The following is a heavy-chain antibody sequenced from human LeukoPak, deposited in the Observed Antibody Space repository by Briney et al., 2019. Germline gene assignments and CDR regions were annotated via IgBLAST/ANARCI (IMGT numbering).Heavy chain of an antibody. V-gene: IGHV1-2*02. D-gene: IGHD6-6*01. J-gene: IGHJ4*02. CDR3: AGGSSYSSSSFDY. Sequence: GASVKVSCKASGYTFTGYYMHWVRQAPGQGLEWMGWINPNSGGTSYARKFQGRVTMTRDTSISTAYMELSRLRSDDTAVYYCAGGSSYSSSSFDYWGQGTLVTVSS. CDR1: GYTFTGYY. CDR2: INPNSGGT.